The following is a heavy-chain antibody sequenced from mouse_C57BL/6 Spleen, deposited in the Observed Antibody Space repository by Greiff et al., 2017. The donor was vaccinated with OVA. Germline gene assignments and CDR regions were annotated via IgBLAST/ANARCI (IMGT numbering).Heavy chain of an antibody. CDR2: ISSGSSTI. D-gene: IGHD1-1*01. CDR3: ARTGVVAPYFDY. V-gene: IGHV5-17*01. CDR1: GFTFSDYG. J-gene: IGHJ2*01. Sequence: EVMLVESGGGLVKPGGSLKLSCAASGFTFSDYGMHWVRQAPEKGLEWVAYISSGSSTIYYADTVKGRFTISRDNAKNTLFLQMTSLRSEDTAMYYCARTGVVAPYFDYWGQGTTLTVAS.